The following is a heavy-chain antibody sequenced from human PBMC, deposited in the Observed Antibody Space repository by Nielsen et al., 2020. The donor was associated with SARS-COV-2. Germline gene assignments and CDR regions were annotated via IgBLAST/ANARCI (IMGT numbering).Heavy chain of an antibody. D-gene: IGHD3-3*01. CDR2: IHYSGSP. V-gene: IGHV4-61*01. CDR1: GGSVSSGTYS. CDR3: ARLPCLEWLFPGYYGMDV. J-gene: IGHJ6*02. Sequence: SKTLSLTCTVSGGSVSSGTYSWSWIRQSPGKGLEWIGYIHYSGSPNYNPSLKSRVTISVDTSKNRFSLKMTSVTATDTAVYYCARLPCLEWLFPGYYGMDVWGQGTTVTVSS.